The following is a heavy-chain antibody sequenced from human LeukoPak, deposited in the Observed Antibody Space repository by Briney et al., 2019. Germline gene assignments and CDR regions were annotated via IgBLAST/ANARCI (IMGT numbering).Heavy chain of an antibody. V-gene: IGHV4-39*01. CDR1: AVSISSSTYY. CDR2: IYYSGST. Sequence: SETLSLTCTVSAVSISSSTYYSGWIRQPPGKALEWIGSIYYSGSTHYNPSLKSRLTISVDTSKNQFSLKVTAVTAADTAVYFSSRNGTVTVTGTKFHYFDYWGQGTLVTVSS. J-gene: IGHJ4*02. D-gene: IGHD4-17*01. CDR3: SRNGTVTVTGTKFHYFDY.